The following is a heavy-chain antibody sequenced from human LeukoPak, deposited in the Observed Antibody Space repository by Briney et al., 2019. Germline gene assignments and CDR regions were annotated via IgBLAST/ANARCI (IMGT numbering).Heavy chain of an antibody. CDR1: GFTHSSYS. CDR3: ARAQYYLDS. Sequence: GGSLTLSCAASGFTHSSYSMNWVRDAPGKGLEWVSYISSSSSTIYYADSVKGRFTISRDNAKNSLYLQMNSLRAEDTAVYYCARAQYYLDSWGQGTLVTVSS. J-gene: IGHJ4*02. V-gene: IGHV3-48*01. CDR2: ISSSSSTI.